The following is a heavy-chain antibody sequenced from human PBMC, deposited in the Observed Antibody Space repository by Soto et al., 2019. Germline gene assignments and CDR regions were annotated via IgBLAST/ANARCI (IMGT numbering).Heavy chain of an antibody. CDR3: ARGHRHYYVRSSAGMDV. V-gene: IGHV4-38-2*01. Sequence: PSETLSLTCAVSGYSISSGYYWGWIRPPPGKGLEWIGSIHHIGSTYYNPSLKSRVTISVDTSKNQFSLRLSSVTAADTAVYYCARGHRHYYVRSSAGMDVTGQLSNVIV. J-gene: IGHJ6*02. CDR1: GYSISSGYY. CDR2: IHHIGST. D-gene: IGHD3-10*02.